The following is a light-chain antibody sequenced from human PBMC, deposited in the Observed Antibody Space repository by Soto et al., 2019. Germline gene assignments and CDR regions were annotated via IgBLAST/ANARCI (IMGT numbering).Light chain of an antibody. CDR1: NIGSKS. Sequence: SYELTQPPSVSVAPGQTARITCGGNNIGSKSVHWYQQKPGQAPVLVVYDDHDRPSGIPERFSGSNSGNTATLTISGVEAGDEADYSCQVWDSSSDHRVFGGGTKVTVL. CDR3: QVWDSSSDHRV. CDR2: DDH. J-gene: IGLJ3*02. V-gene: IGLV3-21*02.